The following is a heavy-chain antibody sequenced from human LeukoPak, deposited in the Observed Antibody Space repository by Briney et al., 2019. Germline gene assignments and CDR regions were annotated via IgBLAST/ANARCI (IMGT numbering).Heavy chain of an antibody. CDR1: GGSYSGYY. D-gene: IGHD4-23*01. CDR3: ARSVPTVVTPFDY. Sequence: PSHTLSLTCAVYGGSYSGYYWRWIRHPPGKGLEEIGEINHSGSTNYNPSLKSRVTISVDTSKNQFSLKLSSVTAADTAVYYCARSVPTVVTPFDYWGQGTLVTVSS. CDR2: INHSGST. J-gene: IGHJ4*02. V-gene: IGHV4-34*01.